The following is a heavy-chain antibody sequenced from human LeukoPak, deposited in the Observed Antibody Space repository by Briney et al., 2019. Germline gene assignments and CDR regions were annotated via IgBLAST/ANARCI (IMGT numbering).Heavy chain of an antibody. J-gene: IGHJ4*02. D-gene: IGHD3-22*01. V-gene: IGHV3-15*01. Sequence: GRSLRLSCAASGFTFSNAWMSWVRQAPGKGLEWVGRIKSKTDGGTTDYAAPVKGRFTISRDDSKNTLYLQMNSLKTEDTAVYYCTTEGGYYDSSGYRYWGQGTLVTVSS. CDR1: GFTFSNAW. CDR2: IKSKTDGGTT. CDR3: TTEGGYYDSSGYRY.